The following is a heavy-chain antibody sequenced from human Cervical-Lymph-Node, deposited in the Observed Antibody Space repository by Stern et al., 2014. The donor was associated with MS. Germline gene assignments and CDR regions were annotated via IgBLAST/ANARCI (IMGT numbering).Heavy chain of an antibody. V-gene: IGHV5-51*01. J-gene: IGHJ4*02. CDR3: ARHVQGFDY. CDR2: IYPYDSDT. Sequence: QLVQSGAEVKQPGESLKISCKLSGYSFTIYYIAWVRQMPGKGLEWMGFIYPYDSDTTYSPSSQGQVTISADKSITTAYLQWSSLRASDTAMYYCARHVQGFDYWGQGTLVTVSS. CDR1: GYSFTIYY.